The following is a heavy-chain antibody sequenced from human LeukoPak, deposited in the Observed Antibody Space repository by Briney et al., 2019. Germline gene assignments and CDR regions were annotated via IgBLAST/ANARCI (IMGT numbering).Heavy chain of an antibody. CDR1: GESFTTFY. Sequence: SETLSLTCAVYGESFTTFYWGWIRQTPGKGLEWIGEINHTGSTNYNPSLKSRVTISVDTSKNQFSLKLSSVTAADTAVYYCARVYYDSSGYYYYYMDVWGKGTTVTISS. D-gene: IGHD3-22*01. CDR2: INHTGST. V-gene: IGHV4-34*01. CDR3: ARVYYDSSGYYYYYMDV. J-gene: IGHJ6*03.